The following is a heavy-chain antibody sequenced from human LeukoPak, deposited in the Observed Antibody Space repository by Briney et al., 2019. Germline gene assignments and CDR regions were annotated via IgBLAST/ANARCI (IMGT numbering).Heavy chain of an antibody. D-gene: IGHD4/OR15-4a*01. CDR1: SGSISSSSYY. Sequence: SETLSLTCTVSSGSISSSSYYWGWIRQPPGKGLEWIGSIYYSGSTYYNPSLKSRVTISVDTSKNQFSLKLSSVTAADTAVYYCARGILDYGSSLWSNWFDPWGQGTLVTVSS. V-gene: IGHV4-39*07. CDR2: IYYSGST. J-gene: IGHJ5*02. CDR3: ARGILDYGSSLWSNWFDP.